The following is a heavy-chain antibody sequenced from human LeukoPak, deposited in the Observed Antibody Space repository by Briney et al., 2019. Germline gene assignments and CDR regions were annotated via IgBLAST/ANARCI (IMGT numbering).Heavy chain of an antibody. D-gene: IGHD3-16*02. CDR2: INHSGST. CDR1: GGSFSGYY. CDR3: ARGSYDDVWGSYRYGGACFDY. V-gene: IGHV4-34*01. Sequence: PSETLSLTCAVYGGSFSGYYLSWIRQPPGKGLEWIGEINHSGSTNYNPSLKSRVTISVDTSKNQFSLKLSSVTAADTAVYYCARGSYDDVWGSYRYGGACFDYWGQGTLVTVSS. J-gene: IGHJ4*02.